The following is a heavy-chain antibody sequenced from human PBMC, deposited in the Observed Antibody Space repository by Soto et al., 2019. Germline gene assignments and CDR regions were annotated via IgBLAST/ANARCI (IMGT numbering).Heavy chain of an antibody. CDR3: ARAAYYDILTGYSPMTFFHY. CDR1: GYTFTSYG. Sequence: ASVKVSCKASGYTFTSYGISWVRQAPGQGLEGMGWISAYYGNTNYAQKLQGRVTMTTDTSTSTAYSELRSLTSDDTAVYYCARAAYYDILTGYSPMTFFHYCGQGTLVTV. V-gene: IGHV1-18*04. D-gene: IGHD3-9*01. CDR2: ISAYYGNT. J-gene: IGHJ4*02.